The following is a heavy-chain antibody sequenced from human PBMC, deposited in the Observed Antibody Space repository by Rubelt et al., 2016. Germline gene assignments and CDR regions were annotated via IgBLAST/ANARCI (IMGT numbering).Heavy chain of an antibody. J-gene: IGHJ3*02. CDR2: TYRMSP. Sequence: QVQLQQSGPGLVKPSQTLSLTCAISGDSVSSNSAAWNWIRQSPSRGLEWLGRTYRMSPDYAVSVKSRITVSPDKPSTLFPLQLTVVTPEDTAVYYCARGVLNSFDIWGLGTMVTVSS. V-gene: IGHV6-1*01. CDR3: ARGVLNSFDI. CDR1: GDSVSSNSAA. D-gene: IGHD1-7*01.